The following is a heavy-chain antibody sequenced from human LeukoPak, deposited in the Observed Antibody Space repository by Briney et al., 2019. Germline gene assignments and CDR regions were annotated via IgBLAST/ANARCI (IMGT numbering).Heavy chain of an antibody. Sequence: SETLPLTCAVYGGSFSGYYWSWIRQPPGKGLEWIGEINHSGSTNYNPSLKSRVTISVDTSKNQFSLKLSSVTAADTAVYYCARDGSGGYYYFDYWGQGTLVTVSS. D-gene: IGHD6-19*01. J-gene: IGHJ4*02. CDR3: ARDGSGGYYYFDY. V-gene: IGHV4-34*01. CDR1: GGSFSGYY. CDR2: INHSGST.